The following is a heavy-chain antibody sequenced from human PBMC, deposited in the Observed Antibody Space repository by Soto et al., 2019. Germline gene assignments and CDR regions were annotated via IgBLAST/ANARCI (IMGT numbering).Heavy chain of an antibody. D-gene: IGHD2-8*02. Sequence: ASVKVSCKASGYTFTSYTMHWVRQAPGQRLEWMGWINVGNGNIKYSEKFQGRVTITRDTSTSTAYMELRSLRSDDTAVYYCARDDIVLENWFDPWGQGTLVTVSS. CDR1: GYTFTSYT. J-gene: IGHJ5*02. V-gene: IGHV1-3*01. CDR2: INVGNGNI. CDR3: ARDDIVLENWFDP.